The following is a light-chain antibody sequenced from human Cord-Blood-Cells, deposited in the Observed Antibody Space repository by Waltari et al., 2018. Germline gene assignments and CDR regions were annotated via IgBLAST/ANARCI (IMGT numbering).Light chain of an antibody. V-gene: IGLV1-51*01. CDR2: DNN. Sequence: QSVLTQPPSVSEAPGQTVTLSCSGSSSNIGNNYVSWYQQLPGTAPKLLIYDNNKRPSGIPDRFSGSKSGTSATLGITGLQTGDEADYYCGTWDSSLSVVFGGGTKLTVL. J-gene: IGLJ2*01. CDR3: GTWDSSLSVV. CDR1: SSNIGNNY.